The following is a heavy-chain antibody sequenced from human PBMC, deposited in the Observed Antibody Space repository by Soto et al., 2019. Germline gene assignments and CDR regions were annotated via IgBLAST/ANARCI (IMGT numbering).Heavy chain of an antibody. V-gene: IGHV3-72*01. D-gene: IGHD3-10*01. J-gene: IGHJ4*02. CDR1: GFTFSDHY. Sequence: EVQLVESGGGLVQPGGSLRLSCAASGFTFSDHYMEWVRQAPGKGLEWVGRSKNKADSYTTEYAASVKGRFTISRDGSKNSLFLQMNSLITEDSAVYYCTVWGSGNDFGAAWGQGILVTVSS. CDR2: SKNKADSYTT. CDR3: TVWGSGNDFGAA.